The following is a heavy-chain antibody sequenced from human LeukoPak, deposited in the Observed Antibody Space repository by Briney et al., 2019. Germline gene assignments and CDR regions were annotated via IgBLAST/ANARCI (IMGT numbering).Heavy chain of an antibody. CDR1: GGTFSSYA. D-gene: IGHD2-2*02. CDR3: ARADPGIHCSSTSCYTGISYMDV. CDR2: IIPIFGTA. Sequence: SVKVSCKASGGTFSSYAISWVRQAPGQGLEWMGGIIPIFGTANYAQKFQGRVTITADESTSTAYMELSSLRSEDTAAYYCARADPGIHCSSTSCYTGISYMDVWGKGTTVTVSS. J-gene: IGHJ6*03. V-gene: IGHV1-69*13.